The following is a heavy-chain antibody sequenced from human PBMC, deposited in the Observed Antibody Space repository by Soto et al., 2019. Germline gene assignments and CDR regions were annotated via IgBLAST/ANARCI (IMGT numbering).Heavy chain of an antibody. J-gene: IGHJ6*02. Sequence: PGGSLRLSCAASGFTVSSNYMSWVRQAPGKGLEWVSVIYSGGSTYYADSVKGRFTISRHNSKNTLYLQMNSLRAEDTAVYYCARERGAYYYDSSGYYPDGMDVWGQGTTVTVS. D-gene: IGHD3-22*01. CDR1: GFTVSSNY. CDR2: IYSGGST. V-gene: IGHV3-53*04. CDR3: ARERGAYYYDSSGYYPDGMDV.